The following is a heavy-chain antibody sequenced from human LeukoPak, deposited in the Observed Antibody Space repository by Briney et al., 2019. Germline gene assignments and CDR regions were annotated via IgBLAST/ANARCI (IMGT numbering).Heavy chain of an antibody. J-gene: IGHJ5*02. CDR1: GDSVSSNSAA. CDR2: TYYRSKWYN. V-gene: IGHV6-1*01. Sequence: SQTLSLTFAISGDSVSSNSAAWNWIRRSPSRGLEWLGRTYYRSKWYNDYTVSVKSRITINPDTSKNQFSLQLNSVTPEDTAVYYCAKSGSANWFDPWGQGTLVTVSS. CDR3: AKSGSANWFDP.